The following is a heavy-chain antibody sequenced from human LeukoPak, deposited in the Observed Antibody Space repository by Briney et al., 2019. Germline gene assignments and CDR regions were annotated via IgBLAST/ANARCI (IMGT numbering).Heavy chain of an antibody. Sequence: SETLSLTCTVSGGSISNYYWSWIRQPAGKGLEWIGRIYSSGSTNYNPSLKSRVTMSVDTSKNQFSLKLSSVTAADTAVYYCASSNLGSLGQFDSWGQGTLVTVSS. V-gene: IGHV4-4*07. CDR3: ASSNLGSLGQFDS. CDR1: GGSISNYY. J-gene: IGHJ5*01. D-gene: IGHD3-10*01. CDR2: IYSSGST.